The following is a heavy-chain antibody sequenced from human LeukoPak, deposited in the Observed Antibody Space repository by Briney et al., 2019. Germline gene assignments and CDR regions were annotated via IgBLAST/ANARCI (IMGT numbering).Heavy chain of an antibody. D-gene: IGHD3-22*01. J-gene: IGHJ1*01. V-gene: IGHV3-53*01. CDR3: AKAGHGMIVVVKVFFQH. CDR2: IYSGGRT. CDR1: GFTFSSYS. Sequence: SGGSLRLSCAASGFTFSSYSMNWVRQAPGKGLEWVSVIYSGGRTYYADSVKGRFTISRDISNNTLYLQMNSLRAEDTAVYYCAKAGHGMIVVVKVFFQHWGQGTLVTVSS.